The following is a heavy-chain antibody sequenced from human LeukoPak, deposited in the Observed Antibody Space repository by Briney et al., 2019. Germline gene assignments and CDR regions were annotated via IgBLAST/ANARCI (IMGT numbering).Heavy chain of an antibody. V-gene: IGHV4-39*01. CDR1: GGSISSGSYY. CDR3: ARHPYSSSYYFDY. D-gene: IGHD6-6*01. Sequence: SETLSLTCTVSGGSISSGSYYWGWIRQPPGKGLEWIGSIYYSGSTYYNPSLKSRVTISVDTSKNQFSLKLSSVTAADTAVYYCARHPYSSSYYFDYWGQGTLVTVSS. J-gene: IGHJ4*02. CDR2: IYYSGST.